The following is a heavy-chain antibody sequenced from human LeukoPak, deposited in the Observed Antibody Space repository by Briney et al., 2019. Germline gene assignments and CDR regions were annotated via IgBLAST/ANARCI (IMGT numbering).Heavy chain of an antibody. Sequence: VSVKVSCKASGYTFTSYYMHWVRQAPGQGLEWMGIINPSGGSTSYAQKFQGRVTMTRDTSTSTVYMELSSLRSEDTAVYYCARDLGYCSSTSCYPGNYWGQGTLVTVSS. CDR1: GYTFTSYY. D-gene: IGHD2-2*01. V-gene: IGHV1-46*01. CDR2: INPSGGST. CDR3: ARDLGYCSSTSCYPGNY. J-gene: IGHJ4*02.